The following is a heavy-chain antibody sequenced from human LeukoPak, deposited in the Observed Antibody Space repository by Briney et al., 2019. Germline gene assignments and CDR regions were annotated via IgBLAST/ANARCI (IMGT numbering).Heavy chain of an antibody. Sequence: ASVKVSCKASGYTFTSYGISWVRQAPGQGLEWMGWISTYNGNTNYAQKFQGRVTLTTDTSTNTAYMELTSLRSEDTAVYYCARGGKPLWFGEFIDPYFDYWGQGTLVTVSS. J-gene: IGHJ4*02. CDR3: ARGGKPLWFGEFIDPYFDY. CDR1: GYTFTSYG. CDR2: ISTYNGNT. V-gene: IGHV1-18*01. D-gene: IGHD3-10*01.